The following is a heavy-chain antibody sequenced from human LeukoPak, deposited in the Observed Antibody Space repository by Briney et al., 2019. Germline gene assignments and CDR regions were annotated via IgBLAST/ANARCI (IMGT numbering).Heavy chain of an antibody. Sequence: GRSLRLSCAASGFTFSSYAMSWVRQAWTKGLEGVSAISGRGGSTYDADSVKGRFTISRDNSKNTLYLQMNSLRAEDTAVYYCAKYDSSGYFDYWGQGTLVTVSS. D-gene: IGHD3-22*01. CDR3: AKYDSSGYFDY. CDR1: GFTFSSYA. J-gene: IGHJ4*02. V-gene: IGHV3-23*01. CDR2: ISGRGGST.